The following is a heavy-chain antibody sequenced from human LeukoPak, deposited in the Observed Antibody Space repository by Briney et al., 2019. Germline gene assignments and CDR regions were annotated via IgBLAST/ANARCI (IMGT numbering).Heavy chain of an antibody. V-gene: IGHV3-30*18. Sequence: QPGGSLRLSCAASGFTFSSYGMHWVRQAPGKGLEWVAVISYDGSDKYYADSVKGRFTISRDNSKNTLYLQMNSLRAEDTAVYYCAKDYYDSSGYHNWFDPWGQGTLVTVSS. CDR3: AKDYYDSSGYHNWFDP. D-gene: IGHD3-22*01. CDR1: GFTFSSYG. CDR2: ISYDGSDK. J-gene: IGHJ5*02.